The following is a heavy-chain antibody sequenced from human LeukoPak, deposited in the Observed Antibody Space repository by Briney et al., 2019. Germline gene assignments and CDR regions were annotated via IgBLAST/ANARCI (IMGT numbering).Heavy chain of an antibody. D-gene: IGHD5-12*01. J-gene: IGHJ4*02. Sequence: GGSLRLSCAASGFTFSSYSMNWVRQAPGKGLEWVSSISSSSSYIYYADSVKGRFTISRDNAKNSLYLQMNSLRAEDTAVYYCAPVGVEMATIVLDYWGQGTLVTVSS. CDR1: GFTFSSYS. CDR2: ISSSSSYI. V-gene: IGHV3-21*01. CDR3: APVGVEMATIVLDY.